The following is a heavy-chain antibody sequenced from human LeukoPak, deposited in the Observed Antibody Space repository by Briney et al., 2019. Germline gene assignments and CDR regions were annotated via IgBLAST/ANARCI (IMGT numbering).Heavy chain of an antibody. CDR1: GFTFDEYG. CDR2: IQYDGSKK. V-gene: IGHV3-30*02. J-gene: IGHJ4*02. Sequence: PGGSLRLSCAASGFTFDEYGMSWVRQAPGKGLEWVTFIQYDGSKKYYADSVKGRFTISRDNSKNTLYLEMNSLRAEDTAVYYCAKDIGSYYDYWGQGILVTVSS. CDR3: AKDIGSYYDY. D-gene: IGHD3-10*01.